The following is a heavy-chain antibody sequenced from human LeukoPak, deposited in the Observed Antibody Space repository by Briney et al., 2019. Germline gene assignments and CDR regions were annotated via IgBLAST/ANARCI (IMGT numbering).Heavy chain of an antibody. CDR2: IDSGSRTI. CDR1: GFSFSSYS. CDR3: VRGYGDQFDY. Sequence: PGGSLRLSCAASGFSFSSYSMNWVRQAPGKGQEWVSYIDSGSRTIYYADSAKGRFTISRDNAKNSLYLQMNSLRDEDTAVYYCVRGYGDQFDYWGQGTLVTVSS. D-gene: IGHD4-17*01. V-gene: IGHV3-48*02. J-gene: IGHJ4*02.